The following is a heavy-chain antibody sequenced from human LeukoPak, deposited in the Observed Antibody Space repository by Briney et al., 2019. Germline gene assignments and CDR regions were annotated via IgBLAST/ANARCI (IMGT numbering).Heavy chain of an antibody. V-gene: IGHV1-69*06. D-gene: IGHD5-18*01. J-gene: IGHJ6*03. CDR3: ARGDTDIDYRDV. CDR1: GGTFSSYA. Sequence: ASVKVSCKASGGTFSSYAISWVRQAPGQGLEWMGGIIPIFGTANYAQKFQGRVTITADKSTSTAYMELSSLRSEDTAVYYCARGDTDIDYRDVWGKGTTVTVSS. CDR2: IIPIFGTA.